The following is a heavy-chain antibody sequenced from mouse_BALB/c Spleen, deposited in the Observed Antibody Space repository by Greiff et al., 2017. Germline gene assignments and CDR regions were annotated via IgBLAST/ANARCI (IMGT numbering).Heavy chain of an antibody. J-gene: IGHJ4*01. V-gene: IGHV2-6-5*01. CDR2: IWGGGST. CDR1: GFSLTDYG. CDR3: AKHAYDYDGFDYAMDY. Sequence: VQVVESGPGLVAPSQSLSITCTVSGFSLTDYGVSWIRQPPGKGLEWLGVIWGGGSTYYNSALKSRLSISKDNSKSQVFLKMNSLQTDDTAMYYCAKHAYDYDGFDYAMDYWGQGTSVTVSS. D-gene: IGHD2-4*01.